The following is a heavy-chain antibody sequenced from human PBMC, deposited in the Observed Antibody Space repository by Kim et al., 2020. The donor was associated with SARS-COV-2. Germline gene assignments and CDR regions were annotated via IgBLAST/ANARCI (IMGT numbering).Heavy chain of an antibody. Sequence: GGSLRLSCAASGFTFSDYYMSWIRQAPGKGLEWVSYISSSGSTIYYADSVKGRFTISRDNAKNSLYLQMNSLRAEDTAVYYCARGSDVWSYNYGYNWFDPWGQGTLVTVSS. V-gene: IGHV3-11*01. CDR3: ARGSDVWSYNYGYNWFDP. J-gene: IGHJ5*02. CDR1: GFTFSDYY. CDR2: ISSSGSTI. D-gene: IGHD5-12*01.